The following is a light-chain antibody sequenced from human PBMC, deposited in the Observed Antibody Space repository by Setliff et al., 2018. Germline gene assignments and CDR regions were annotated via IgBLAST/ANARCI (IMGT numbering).Light chain of an antibody. Sequence: LAQPASVSGSPGQSITISCTGTSSDVGVYNSVSWYQQHPGKAPKLMIYEVSNRPSGISSRFSGSKSGNTASLTISGLQAEDEADYYCSSHTTSSTWVFGGGTKVTVL. J-gene: IGLJ3*02. CDR1: SSDVGVYNS. CDR2: EVS. V-gene: IGLV2-14*01. CDR3: SSHTTSSTWV.